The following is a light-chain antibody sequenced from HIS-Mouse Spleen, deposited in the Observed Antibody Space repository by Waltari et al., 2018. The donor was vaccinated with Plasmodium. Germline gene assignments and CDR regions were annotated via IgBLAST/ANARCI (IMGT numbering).Light chain of an antibody. Sequence: SYELTQPPSVSVSPGHTARNTCSGDALQTKSDYWYQQKSGQAPVLVIYEDSKRSSGIPERFSGSSSGTMATLTISGAQVEDEADYYCYSTDSSGNHRVFGGGTKLTVL. CDR1: ALQTKS. CDR3: YSTDSSGNHRV. V-gene: IGLV3-10*01. J-gene: IGLJ3*02. CDR2: EDS.